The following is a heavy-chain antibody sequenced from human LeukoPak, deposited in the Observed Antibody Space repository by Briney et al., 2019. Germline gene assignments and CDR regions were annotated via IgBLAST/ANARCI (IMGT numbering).Heavy chain of an antibody. D-gene: IGHD4-23*01. CDR2: INTNSGGT. Sequence: ASVKVSCKASGYTFTGYYMHGVRQAPGQGREGMGWINTNSGGTNYAQKFQGRVTMTRDTSISTAYMELSRLRSDDTAVYYCARGHYAGSFDYWGQGTLVTVSS. J-gene: IGHJ4*02. CDR3: ARGHYAGSFDY. CDR1: GYTFTGYY. V-gene: IGHV1-2*02.